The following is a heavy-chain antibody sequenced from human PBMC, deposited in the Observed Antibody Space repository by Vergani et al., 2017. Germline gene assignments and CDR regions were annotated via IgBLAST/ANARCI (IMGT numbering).Heavy chain of an antibody. V-gene: IGHV3-74*03. D-gene: IGHD2-21*01. J-gene: IGHJ6*02. Sequence: DVHLAESGGGFFQPGGSLRLSCSASGFSFNSYWMHWVRQVPGKGLLWVSRIKSDGSITAYADSVKGRFTISRDNSKDTLYLQMNSLRVEDTAIYYCAKARDPNCKGGNCYSYYYGLDLWGQGTTVTASS. CDR3: AKARDPNCKGGNCYSYYYGLDL. CDR1: GFSFNSYW. CDR2: IKSDGSIT.